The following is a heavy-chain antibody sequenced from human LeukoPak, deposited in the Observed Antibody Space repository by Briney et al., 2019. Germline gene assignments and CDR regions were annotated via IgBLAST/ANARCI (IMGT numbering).Heavy chain of an antibody. V-gene: IGHV1-2*02. Sequence: ASVKVSCKASGYTFTVYYMHWVRQAPGQGLEWMGWINPNSGGTNYAQKFQGRVTMTRDTSISTAYMELSRLRSDDTAVYYCARVWETYPYFDYWGQGTLVTVSS. CDR1: GYTFTVYY. CDR3: ARVWETYPYFDY. D-gene: IGHD3-16*02. CDR2: INPNSGGT. J-gene: IGHJ4*02.